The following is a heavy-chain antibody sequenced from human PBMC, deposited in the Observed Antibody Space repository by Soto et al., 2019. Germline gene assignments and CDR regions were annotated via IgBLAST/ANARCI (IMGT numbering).Heavy chain of an antibody. CDR1: GFTFSNYA. J-gene: IGHJ4*02. D-gene: IGHD5-18*01. CDR3: AKARGYSYTSPTDY. CDR2: ISISGGST. Sequence: PGGSLRLSCAASGFTFSNYAMSWVRQAPGKGLEWVSSISISGGSTYYADSVKGRFTISRDNSKNTLYLQMNSLRAEDTAVYYCAKARGYSYTSPTDYWGQGTLVTVSS. V-gene: IGHV3-23*01.